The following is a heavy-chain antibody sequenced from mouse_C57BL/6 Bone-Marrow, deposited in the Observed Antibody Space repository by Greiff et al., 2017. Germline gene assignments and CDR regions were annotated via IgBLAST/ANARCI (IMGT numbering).Heavy chain of an antibody. CDR2: IDPSDSYT. V-gene: IGHV1-69*01. CDR1: GYTFTSYW. CDR3: ARGGSYYDYDVSWFAY. D-gene: IGHD2-4*01. J-gene: IGHJ3*01. Sequence: VQLQQPGAELVMPGASVKLSCKASGYTFTSYWMHWVKQRPGQGLEWIGEIDPSDSYTNYNQKFKGKFTLTVDKSSSTAYMQLSSLTSEDSAVYYCARGGSYYDYDVSWFAYWGQGTLVTVSA.